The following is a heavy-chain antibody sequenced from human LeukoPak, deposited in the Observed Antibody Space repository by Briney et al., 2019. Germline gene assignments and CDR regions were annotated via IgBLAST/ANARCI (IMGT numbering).Heavy chain of an antibody. CDR2: ISGGGGST. CDR1: GFTFSGYA. CDR3: ATGGVAGTFVDY. J-gene: IGHJ4*02. Sequence: GGSLRLSCAASGFTFSGYAMSWVRQAPGKGLEWVSAISGGGGSTYYADSVKGRFTISRDNSKNTLYLQMNSLRAEDTAIYYCATGGVAGTFVDYWGQGTLVTVSS. V-gene: IGHV3-23*01. D-gene: IGHD6-19*01.